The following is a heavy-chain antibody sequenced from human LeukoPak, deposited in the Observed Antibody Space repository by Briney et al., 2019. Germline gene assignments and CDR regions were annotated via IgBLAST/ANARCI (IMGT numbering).Heavy chain of an antibody. D-gene: IGHD4-17*01. J-gene: IGHJ4*02. CDR3: AKPYNYGVRDVHFDY. CDR1: GFTFGSYA. V-gene: IGHV3-30*18. Sequence: PGRSLRLSCAASGFTFGSYAMHWVRQAPGKGLEWVAVISYDGSVKYYVDSVKGRFTISRDNSKNTLYLQMSSLRAEDTAVYFCAKPYNYGVRDVHFDYWGQGTLVAVSS. CDR2: ISYDGSVK.